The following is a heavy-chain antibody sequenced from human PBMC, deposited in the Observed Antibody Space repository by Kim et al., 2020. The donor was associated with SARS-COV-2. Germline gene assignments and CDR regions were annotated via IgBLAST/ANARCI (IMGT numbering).Heavy chain of an antibody. Sequence: YVVSVKSRITINPDTSKTQFSLQLNSVTPEDTAVYYCARGVTGIGYYFDYWGQGTLVTVSS. CDR3: ARGVTGIGYYFDY. J-gene: IGHJ4*02. D-gene: IGHD1-20*01. V-gene: IGHV6-1*01.